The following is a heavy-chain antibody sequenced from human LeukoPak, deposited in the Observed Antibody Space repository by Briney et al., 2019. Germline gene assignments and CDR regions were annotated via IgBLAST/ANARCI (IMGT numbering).Heavy chain of an antibody. J-gene: IGHJ4*02. D-gene: IGHD6-6*01. V-gene: IGHV4-59*01. Sequence: SETLSLTCTVSGGSISNYYWSWIRQPPGKGLESIGYIYYSGSTNYNPSLKSRVTISLDTSKNQFSLKLTSVTAADSAVYYCARIAYSSSTDYWGQGTLVTVSS. CDR2: IYYSGST. CDR1: GGSISNYY. CDR3: ARIAYSSSTDY.